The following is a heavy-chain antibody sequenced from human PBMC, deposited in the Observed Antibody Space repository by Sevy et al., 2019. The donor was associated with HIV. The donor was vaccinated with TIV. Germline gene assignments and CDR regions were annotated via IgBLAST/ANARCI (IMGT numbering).Heavy chain of an antibody. CDR2: IDTDGSDT. CDR3: VRDRPGPKHYMDV. CDR1: GFIFSTDW. V-gene: IGHV3-74*01. Sequence: GGSLRLSCVASGFIFSTDWMHWVRQAPGKGLVWVSRIDTDGSDTGYADSVKGRFTISRDNAKNTLYLKMNSLRAEDTAVYYCVRDRPGPKHYMDVWGKGTTVTVSS. J-gene: IGHJ6*03.